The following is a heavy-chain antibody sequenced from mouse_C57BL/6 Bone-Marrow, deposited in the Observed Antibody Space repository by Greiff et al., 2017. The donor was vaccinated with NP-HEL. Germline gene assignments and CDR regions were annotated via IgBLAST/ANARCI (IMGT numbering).Heavy chain of an antibody. Sequence: VKLMESGAELARPGASVKLSCKASGYTFTSYGISWVKQRTGQGLEWIGEIYPRSGNTYYNEKFKGKATLTADKSSSTAYMELRSLTSEDSAVYFCARGAYGYDVGYFDVWGTGTTVTVSS. CDR3: ARGAYGYDVGYFDV. V-gene: IGHV1-81*01. CDR1: GYTFTSYG. J-gene: IGHJ1*03. D-gene: IGHD2-2*01. CDR2: IYPRSGNT.